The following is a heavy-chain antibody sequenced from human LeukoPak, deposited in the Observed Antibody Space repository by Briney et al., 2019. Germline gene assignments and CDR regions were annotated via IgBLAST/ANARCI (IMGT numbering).Heavy chain of an antibody. CDR2: IYNSESI. V-gene: IGHV4-4*07. J-gene: IGHJ4*02. CDR3: ARGIIMIVVAEALDY. CDR1: GGSISGYY. Sequence: SETLSLTCTVSGGSISGYYWSWIRQPAGKGLEWIGRIYNSESINYNPSLKSRVSMSIDTSKNQFSLRLNSVTAADTAVYYCARGIIMIVVAEALDYWGQGTLVTVSS. D-gene: IGHD3-22*01.